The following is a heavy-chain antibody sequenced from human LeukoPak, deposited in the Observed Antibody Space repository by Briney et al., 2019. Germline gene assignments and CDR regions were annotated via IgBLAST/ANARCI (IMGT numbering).Heavy chain of an antibody. Sequence: GGSLRLSCAASGFTSSNYWMNWVRQAPGKGLVWVSRINTDGSRTSYADSVKGRFTISRDNAKNSLYLQMNSLRAEDTAVYYCARSDRTYSSGWYPAAGDAFDIWGQGTMVTVSS. J-gene: IGHJ3*02. CDR2: INTDGSRT. D-gene: IGHD6-19*01. CDR1: GFTSSNYW. V-gene: IGHV3-74*01. CDR3: ARSDRTYSSGWYPAAGDAFDI.